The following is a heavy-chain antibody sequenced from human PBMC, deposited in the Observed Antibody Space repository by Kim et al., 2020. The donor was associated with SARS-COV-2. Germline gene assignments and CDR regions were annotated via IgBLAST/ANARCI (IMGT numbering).Heavy chain of an antibody. V-gene: IGHV3-7*03. CDR2: IKQDGSEK. CDR3: ATQSSSWDYWYFDL. CDR1: GFTFSSYW. Sequence: GGSLRLSCAASGFTFSSYWMSWVRQAPGKGLEWVANIKQDGSEKYYVDSVKGRFTISRDNAKNSLYLQMNSLRAEDTAVYYCATQSSSWDYWYFDLWGRGTLVTVSS. D-gene: IGHD6-13*01. J-gene: IGHJ2*01.